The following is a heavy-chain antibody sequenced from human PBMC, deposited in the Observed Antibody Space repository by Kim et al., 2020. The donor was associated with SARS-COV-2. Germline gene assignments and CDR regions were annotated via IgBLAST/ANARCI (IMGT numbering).Heavy chain of an antibody. CDR3: ARHNDPYSSSGEFDY. V-gene: IGHV5-10-1*01. J-gene: IGHJ4*02. CDR1: GYSFTSYW. CDR2: IDPSDSYT. Sequence: GESLKISCKGSGYSFTSYWISWVRQMPGKGLEWMGRIDPSDSYTNYSPSFQGHVTISADKSISTAYLQWSSLKASDTAMYYCARHNDPYSSSGEFDYWGQGTLVTVSS. D-gene: IGHD6-6*01.